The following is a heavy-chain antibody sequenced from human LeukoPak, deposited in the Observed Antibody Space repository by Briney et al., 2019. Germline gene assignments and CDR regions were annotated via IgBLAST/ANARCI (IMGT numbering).Heavy chain of an antibody. V-gene: IGHV1-46*01. CDR1: GYTFTSYY. D-gene: IGHD3-22*01. CDR2: INPSGGST. J-gene: IGHJ4*02. CDR3: ARVGRYYYDSSGHADDY. Sequence: ASVKVSCKAYGYTFTSYYMHWVRQAPGQGLEWMGIINPSGGSTSYAQKFQGRVTMTRDTSTSTVYMELSSLRSEDTAVYYCARVGRYYYDSSGHADDYWGQGTLVTVSS.